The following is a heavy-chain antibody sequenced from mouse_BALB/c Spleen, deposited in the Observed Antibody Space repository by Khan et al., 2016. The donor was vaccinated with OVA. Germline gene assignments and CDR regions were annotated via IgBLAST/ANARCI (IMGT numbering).Heavy chain of an antibody. CDR1: GFTFSSYA. Sequence: EVELVESGGGLVKPGGSLKLSCEASGFTFSSYAVSWIRQTPEKRLEWVASINSGGSTYYPDSVKGRITKSRDDAWNSLYLQMSSLRSEDTAMYYCTRLVDYWGQGTSVTVSS. CDR3: TRLVDY. J-gene: IGHJ4*01. CDR2: INSGGST. V-gene: IGHV5-6-5*01.